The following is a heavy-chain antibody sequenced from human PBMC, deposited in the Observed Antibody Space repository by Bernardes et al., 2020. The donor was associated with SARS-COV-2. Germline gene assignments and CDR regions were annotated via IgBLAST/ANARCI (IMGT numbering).Heavy chain of an antibody. V-gene: IGHV3-23*01. D-gene: IGHD6-19*01. Sequence: GGSLRVLCAASGFTFSSYAMTWVRQAPGKGLEWVSAITGSDGTTYYADSVKGRFTISRDNSKNTLYLQMNSLRAEDTAVYYCAKERRYNSAWYPIQFDYWGQGTLVTVSS. CDR3: AKERRYNSAWYPIQFDY. CDR2: ITGSDGTT. CDR1: GFTFSSYA. J-gene: IGHJ4*02.